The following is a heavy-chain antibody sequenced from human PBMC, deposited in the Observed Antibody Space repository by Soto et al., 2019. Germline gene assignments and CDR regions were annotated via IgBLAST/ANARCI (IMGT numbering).Heavy chain of an antibody. CDR1: GGTFSSYA. J-gene: IGHJ4*02. D-gene: IGHD3-10*01. V-gene: IGHV1-69*06. CDR3: ARYSGFGSGSPCDY. CDR2: IIPIFGTA. Sequence: QVQLVQSGAEVKKPGSSVKVSCKASGGTFSSYAISWVRQAPGQGLEWMGGIIPIFGTANYAQKFQGRVTITADNCTSTACRELSSLRSDDTAVYYCARYSGFGSGSPCDYWGQGTLVTVSS.